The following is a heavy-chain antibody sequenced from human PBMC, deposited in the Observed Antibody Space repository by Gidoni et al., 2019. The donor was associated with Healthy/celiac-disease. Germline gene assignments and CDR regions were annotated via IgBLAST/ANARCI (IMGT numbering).Heavy chain of an antibody. Sequence: EVQLLESGGGLVQPGGSLRLSCAASAFTFSSYAMSWVRQAPGKGLEWVAAISGSGGSTYYADSVKGRFTISRDNSKNTLYLQMNSLRAEDTAVYYCAKGSSGSYEYNWFDPWGQGTLVTVSS. V-gene: IGHV3-23*01. J-gene: IGHJ5*02. CDR2: ISGSGGST. CDR1: AFTFSSYA. CDR3: AKGSSGSYEYNWFDP. D-gene: IGHD1-26*01.